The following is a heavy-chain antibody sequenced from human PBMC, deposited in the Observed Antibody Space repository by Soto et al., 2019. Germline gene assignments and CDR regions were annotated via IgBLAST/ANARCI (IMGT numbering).Heavy chain of an antibody. Sequence: PGGSLRLSCAASGFTVSSNYMSWVRQAPGKGLEWVSSISFSDGGTYYADSVKGRLTISRDNSKNTLFLQMNSLRVEDTAVYYCVKDDRILGRRYFDLWGRGTLVTVSS. CDR1: GFTVSSNY. CDR2: ISFSDGGT. D-gene: IGHD2-15*01. V-gene: IGHV3-23*01. J-gene: IGHJ2*01. CDR3: VKDDRILGRRYFDL.